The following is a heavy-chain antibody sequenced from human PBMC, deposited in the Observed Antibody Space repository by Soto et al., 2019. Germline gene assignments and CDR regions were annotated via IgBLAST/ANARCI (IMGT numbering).Heavy chain of an antibody. CDR1: GGSISSTTDY. Sequence: PSETLSLTCTVSGGSISSTTDYWAWIRQPPGKGLEWIGSVYYSGSAYYNPSLKSRVTISVDTSKKQFSLNLSSVTAPDTAVYYCARGRKEYSSSWYVDWGQGTLVIVSS. D-gene: IGHD6-13*01. J-gene: IGHJ4*02. V-gene: IGHV4-39*01. CDR3: ARGRKEYSSSWYVD. CDR2: VYYSGSA.